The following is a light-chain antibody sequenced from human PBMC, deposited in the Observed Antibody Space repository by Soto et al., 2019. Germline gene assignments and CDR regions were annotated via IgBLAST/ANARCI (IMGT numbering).Light chain of an antibody. J-gene: IGLJ1*01. CDR3: SSYAGSDVFV. Sequence: QSALTQPPSASGSAGQSVTISCTGTSSDVGDYNYVSWYQQHPGKAPKLMIYEVNKRPSGVPDRFSGSKAGNTASLTVFGLQAEDEADYYCSSYAGSDVFVFGTGTKVTVL. V-gene: IGLV2-8*01. CDR2: EVN. CDR1: SSDVGDYNY.